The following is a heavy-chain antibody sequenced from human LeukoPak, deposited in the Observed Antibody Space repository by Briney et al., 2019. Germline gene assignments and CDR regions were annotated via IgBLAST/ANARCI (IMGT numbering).Heavy chain of an antibody. V-gene: IGHV3-21*04. CDR1: GFTFTDYS. D-gene: IGHD3-10*01. CDR2: ISSSSSYI. Sequence: PGGSLRLSCAASGFTFTDYSMNWVRQAPGKGLEWVSSISSSSSYIYYADSVKGRFTISRDNSKNTLYLQMNSLRGEDTAVYYCAKVFFSITMVRAPGAFDIWGQGTMVTVSS. J-gene: IGHJ3*02. CDR3: AKVFFSITMVRAPGAFDI.